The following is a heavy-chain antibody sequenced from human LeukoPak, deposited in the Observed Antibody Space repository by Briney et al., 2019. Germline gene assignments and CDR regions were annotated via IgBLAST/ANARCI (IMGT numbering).Heavy chain of an antibody. Sequence: PSETLSLTCTVSDDSITMYYWTWVRQAPGKGLEWVSYISSSSSTIYYADSVKGRFTISRDNAKNSLYLQMNSLRAEDTAVYYCARVRYYGSGSYYNPLDYYYMDVWGKGTTVTVSS. CDR3: ARVRYYGSGSYYNPLDYYYMDV. CDR2: ISSSSSTI. V-gene: IGHV3-48*01. D-gene: IGHD3-10*01. CDR1: DDSITMYY. J-gene: IGHJ6*03.